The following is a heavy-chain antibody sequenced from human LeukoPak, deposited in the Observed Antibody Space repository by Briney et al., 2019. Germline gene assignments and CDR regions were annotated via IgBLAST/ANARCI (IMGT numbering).Heavy chain of an antibody. J-gene: IGHJ4*02. CDR2: INWNGGST. Sequence: GGTLRLSCAASGFTFDDYGMSWVRQAPGKGLEWVSGINWNGGSTGYADSVKGRFTISRDISQNTLYLQMNSLRAEDTAVYYCARAAHRGFYYWGQGTLVTVSS. V-gene: IGHV3-20*04. CDR3: ARAAHRGFYY. D-gene: IGHD3-10*01. CDR1: GFTFDDYG.